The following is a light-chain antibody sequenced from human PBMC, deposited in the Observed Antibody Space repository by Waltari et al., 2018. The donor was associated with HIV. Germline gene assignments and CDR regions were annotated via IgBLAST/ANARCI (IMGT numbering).Light chain of an antibody. J-gene: IGKJ4*01. V-gene: IGKV4-1*01. CDR1: RTGSYGSKIQNY. CDR2: WAS. Sequence: DIVMTQSQDSLAVSLGERATITSRSSRTGSYGSKIQNYLAWYQQKPGQAPKVLISWASTRSVGVIARFSGSGSGTNLSLIISSLQADDFAVYYCQQYSSLPYTFGGGTKVEIK. CDR3: QQYSSLPYT.